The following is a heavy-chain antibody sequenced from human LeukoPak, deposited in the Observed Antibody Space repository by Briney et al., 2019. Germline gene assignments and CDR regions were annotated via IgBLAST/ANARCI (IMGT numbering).Heavy chain of an antibody. CDR3: ARAGVGASRAFDI. Sequence: ASVKVSCKASGYTCTGYYMHWVRPAPGQGLEWMGWINPNSGGTNYAQKFQGRVTMTRDTSISTAYMELSMLRSDGTAVYYCARAGVGASRAFDIWGQGTMVTVSS. J-gene: IGHJ3*02. V-gene: IGHV1-2*02. D-gene: IGHD1-26*01. CDR1: GYTCTGYY. CDR2: INPNSGGT.